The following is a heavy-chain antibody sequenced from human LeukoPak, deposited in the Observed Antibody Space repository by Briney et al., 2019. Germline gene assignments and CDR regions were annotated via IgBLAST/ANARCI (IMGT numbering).Heavy chain of an antibody. D-gene: IGHD2-2*03. CDR3: ASGYCSTTSCYVNPYFDY. J-gene: IGHJ4*02. V-gene: IGHV1-46*01. CDR1: GYTFTSYY. Sequence: ASVKVSCKASGYTFTSYYMHWVRQAPGQGLEWMGIINPSGGSTNYAQKFQGRVTISADESTSTAYMELSSLRSEDTAVYCCASGYCSTTSCYVNPYFDYWGQGTLVTVSS. CDR2: INPSGGST.